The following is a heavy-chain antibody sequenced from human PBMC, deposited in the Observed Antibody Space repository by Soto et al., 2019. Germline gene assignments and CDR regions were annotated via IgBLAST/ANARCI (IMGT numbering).Heavy chain of an antibody. CDR3: ARAAVWYSSGVGDGGMDV. Sequence: QVQLVQSGAEVKKPGASVKVSCKASGYTFTSYGISWVRQAPGQGLEWMGWISAYNGNTNYAQKLQGRVTMTTDTSTCTAYMELRSLRSDDTAVYYCARAAVWYSSGVGDGGMDVWGQGTTVTVSS. V-gene: IGHV1-18*01. J-gene: IGHJ6*02. CDR2: ISAYNGNT. CDR1: GYTFTSYG. D-gene: IGHD6-19*01.